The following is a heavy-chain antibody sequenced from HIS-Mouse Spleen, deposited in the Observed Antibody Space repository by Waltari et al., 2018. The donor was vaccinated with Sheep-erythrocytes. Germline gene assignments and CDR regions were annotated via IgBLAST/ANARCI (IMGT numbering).Heavy chain of an antibody. D-gene: IGHD1-26*01. CDR1: GYTFTGYY. V-gene: IGHV1-2*02. J-gene: IGHJ4*02. CDR3: ARDRFKSGSYCGY. Sequence: QVQLVQSGAEVKKPGASVKVSCKASGYTFTGYYMHWVRQAPGQGLEWMGGINPNRGGTNYAQKFQGRVTMTRDTSISTAYMERSRLRSDDTAVYYCARDRFKSGSYCGYWGQGTLVTVSS. CDR2: INPNRGGT.